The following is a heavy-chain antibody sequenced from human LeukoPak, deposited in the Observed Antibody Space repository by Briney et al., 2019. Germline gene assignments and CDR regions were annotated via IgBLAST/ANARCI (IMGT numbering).Heavy chain of an antibody. D-gene: IGHD3-22*01. J-gene: IGHJ5*02. CDR2: INPNSGGT. Sequence: ASVKVSCKASGYTFTGNYIHWVRQAPGQGLEWMGWINPNSGGTNYAQKFQGRVTMTIDTSMSTAYMELSRLKSDDTAVYYCARGPLYYDDSGRWFGAWGPWTLVTV. CDR1: GYTFTGNY. CDR3: ARGPLYYDDSGRWFGA. V-gene: IGHV1-2*02.